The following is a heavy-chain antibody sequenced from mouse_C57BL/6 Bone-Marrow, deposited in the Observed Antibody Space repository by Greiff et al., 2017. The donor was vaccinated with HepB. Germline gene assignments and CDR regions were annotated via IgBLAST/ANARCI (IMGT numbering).Heavy chain of an antibody. CDR3: AREDYGSLYYFDY. D-gene: IGHD1-1*01. V-gene: IGHV1-7*01. CDR1: GYTFTSYW. Sequence: QLQQSGAELAKPGASVKLSCKASGYTFTSYWMHWVKQRPGQGLEWIGYINPSSGYTKYNQKFKDKATLTADKSSSTAYMQLSSLTYEDSAVYYCAREDYGSLYYFDYWGQGTTLTVSS. J-gene: IGHJ2*01. CDR2: INPSSGYT.